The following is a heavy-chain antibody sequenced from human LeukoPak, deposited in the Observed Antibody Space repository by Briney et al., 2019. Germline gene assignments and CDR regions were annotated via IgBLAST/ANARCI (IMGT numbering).Heavy chain of an antibody. CDR3: ARSKALWSGSDY. CDR2: IYYSGST. CDR1: GGSISSYY. D-gene: IGHD3-3*01. Sequence: SEXXSLTCTVSGGSISSYYWSWIGQPPGKGLEWIGYIYYSGSTNYNPSLTSQGTISVDKSKNQCSLKLSSVTAADTAVYYCARSKALWSGSDYWGQGTLVTVSS. V-gene: IGHV4-59*01. J-gene: IGHJ4*02.